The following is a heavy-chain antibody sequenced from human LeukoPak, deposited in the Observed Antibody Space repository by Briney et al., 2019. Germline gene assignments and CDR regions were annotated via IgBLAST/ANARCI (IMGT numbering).Heavy chain of an antibody. CDR1: GGSISSYY. CDR3: VRDTSGSYFWDTDAFDI. D-gene: IGHD1-26*01. Sequence: PSETLSLTCTVSGGSISSYYWSWIRQPAGKGLEWIGRIYTSGSTNYNPSLKSRVTMSVDTSKNQFSLKLSSVTAADTAVYYCVRDTSGSYFWDTDAFDIWGQGTMVTVSS. CDR2: IYTSGST. V-gene: IGHV4-4*07. J-gene: IGHJ3*02.